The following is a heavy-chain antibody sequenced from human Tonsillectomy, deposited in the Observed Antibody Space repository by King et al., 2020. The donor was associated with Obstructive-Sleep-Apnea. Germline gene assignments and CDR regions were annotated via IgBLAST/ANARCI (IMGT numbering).Heavy chain of an antibody. Sequence: QLVQSGAEVKKPGESLKISCKGSGYRFTNYWIAWVRQMPGKGLESMWIIYPDDSNTKYSPSFEGQVTISADKSVSTAYLQWSSLKASDTAMYYCARHEKGDYPGSGTSYLGGDFGYWGQGTLVTVSS. D-gene: IGHD3-10*01. V-gene: IGHV5-51*01. CDR3: ARHEKGDYPGSGTSYLGGDFGY. CDR2: IYPDDSNT. CDR1: GYRFTNYW. J-gene: IGHJ4*02.